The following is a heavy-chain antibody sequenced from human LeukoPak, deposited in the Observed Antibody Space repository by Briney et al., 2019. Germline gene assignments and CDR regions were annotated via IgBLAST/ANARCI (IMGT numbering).Heavy chain of an antibody. D-gene: IGHD3-10*01. J-gene: IGHJ4*02. CDR1: GFTFSSYA. V-gene: IGHV3-23*01. CDR2: ISGSGGST. Sequence: GGSVRHSCAASGFTFSSYAMSWVRQTPGKGLEWVSAISGSGGSTYYADSVKGRFTISRDNSKNTLYLQMNSLRAEDTAVYYCAKDSSVYGSGIIDYWGQGTLVTASS. CDR3: AKDSSVYGSGIIDY.